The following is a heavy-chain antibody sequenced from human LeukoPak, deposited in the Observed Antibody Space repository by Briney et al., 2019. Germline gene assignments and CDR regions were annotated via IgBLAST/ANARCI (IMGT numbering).Heavy chain of an antibody. Sequence: PSQTLSLTCAVSGGSISSGVYTWNWIRQPPGKGLEWIGYIYYTGNTNYNPSLKSRVTISVDTSKNQFSLKLSSVTAADTAVYYCARDRLQLQSWGQGTLVTVSS. CDR1: GGSISSGVYT. D-gene: IGHD5-24*01. CDR2: IYYTGNT. V-gene: IGHV4-61*08. CDR3: ARDRLQLQS. J-gene: IGHJ5*02.